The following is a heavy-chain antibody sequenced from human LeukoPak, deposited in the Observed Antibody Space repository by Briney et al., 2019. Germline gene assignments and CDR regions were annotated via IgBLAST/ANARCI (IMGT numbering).Heavy chain of an antibody. CDR3: ARGRYGDYYFDY. V-gene: IGHV3-21*01. CDR1: GFTFSSYS. CDR2: ISSSSSYI. Sequence: PGGSLRLSCAASGFTFSSYSMNWVSQAPGKGLEWVSSISSSSSYIYYADSVKGRFTISRDNAKNSLYLQMNSLRAEDTAVYYCARGRYGDYYFDYWGQGTLVTVSS. J-gene: IGHJ4*02. D-gene: IGHD4-17*01.